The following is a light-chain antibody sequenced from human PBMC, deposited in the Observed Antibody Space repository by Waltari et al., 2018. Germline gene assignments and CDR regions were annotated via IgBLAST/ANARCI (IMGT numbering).Light chain of an antibody. V-gene: IGKV4-1*01. CDR3: QQYYATPNT. J-gene: IGKJ2*01. CDR2: WAS. Sequence: DIVVTQSPDSLAVSLGERATINCKSSQRLFHTNNKNYLAWYQQKPGQPPKLLIYWASTRDSGVPDRFSGSGSGTDFTLAISSLQPEDVAVYYCQQYYATPNTFGQGTNVEIK. CDR1: QRLFHTNNKNY.